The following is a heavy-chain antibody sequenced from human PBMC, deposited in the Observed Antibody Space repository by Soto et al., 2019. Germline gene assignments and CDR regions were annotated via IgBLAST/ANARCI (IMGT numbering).Heavy chain of an antibody. D-gene: IGHD3-3*01. J-gene: IGHJ5*02. V-gene: IGHV1-69*01. CDR3: ARDPTLAITSWGVGSSVLFDP. Sequence: SVKGSCKASVGTFSSYPISWVLLNKGQGLEWMGGIIPIFGTANYAQKFQGRVTITADESTSTAYMELSSLRSEDTAVYYCARDPTLAITSWGVGSSVLFDPWGQGTLVTV. CDR2: IIPIFGTA. CDR1: VGTFSSYP.